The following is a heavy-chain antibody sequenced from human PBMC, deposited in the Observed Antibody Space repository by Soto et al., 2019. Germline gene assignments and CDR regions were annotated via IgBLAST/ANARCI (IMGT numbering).Heavy chain of an antibody. CDR1: GFSISSSSYY. CDR3: ARPWPYYYYYGLDV. V-gene: IGHV4-39*01. CDR2: IYYSGST. Sequence: SETLSLTCTLSGFSISSSSYYWGWIRQPPGKGLEWIGSIYYSGSTYFNPSLKSRVTISVDTSKNQFSLNLISVTAADTAVYYCARPWPYYYYYGLDVWGQGTTVTVSS. J-gene: IGHJ6*02.